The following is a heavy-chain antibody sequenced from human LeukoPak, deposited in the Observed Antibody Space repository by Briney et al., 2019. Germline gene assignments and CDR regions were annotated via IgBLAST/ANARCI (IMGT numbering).Heavy chain of an antibody. CDR2: ISAYNGNT. CDR3: ARDLAVPAAMAWGWWFDP. Sequence: ASVKVSCKASGYTFTSYGISWVRQAPGQGLEWMGWISAYNGNTNYAQKLQGRVTMTTDTSTSTAYMELRSLRSDDTAVYYCARDLAVPAAMAWGWWFDPWGQGTLVTVCS. J-gene: IGHJ5*02. D-gene: IGHD2-2*01. CDR1: GYTFTSYG. V-gene: IGHV1-18*01.